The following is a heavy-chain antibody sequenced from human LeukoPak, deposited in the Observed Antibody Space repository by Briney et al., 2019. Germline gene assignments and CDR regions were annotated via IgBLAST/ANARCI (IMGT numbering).Heavy chain of an antibody. CDR3: ARGYGDFNAFDI. D-gene: IGHD4-17*01. V-gene: IGHV1-2*06. J-gene: IGHJ3*02. CDR1: GYTFTGYY. CDR2: INPNSGGT. Sequence: GASVKVSCTTSGYTFTGYYMHWVRQAPGQGLEWMGRINPNSGGTNYVQKFQGRVTMTRDTSISTAYMEMSRLRSDDTAVYYCARGYGDFNAFDIWGQGTMVTVSS.